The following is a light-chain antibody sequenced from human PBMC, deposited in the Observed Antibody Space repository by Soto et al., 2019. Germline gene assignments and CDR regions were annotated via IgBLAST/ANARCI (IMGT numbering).Light chain of an antibody. Sequence: EIVFTESPATLSLSPGERSTLSCGASQSVSSYLAWYQQKHGQAPRLLISDASNRATGIPARFSGSGSGTEFTLTISSLKSEDFEVYYWQQYPNWPGTFGQGTNVDI. CDR3: QQYPNWPGT. CDR1: QSVSSY. CDR2: DAS. V-gene: IGKV3-11*01. J-gene: IGKJ1*01.